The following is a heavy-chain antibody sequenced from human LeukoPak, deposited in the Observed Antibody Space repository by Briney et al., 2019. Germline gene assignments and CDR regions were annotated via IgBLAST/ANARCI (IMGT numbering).Heavy chain of an antibody. Sequence: NASQTLSLTCTVSGGSISSGGYYWSSIRQHPGKGLEWIGYIYYSGTTYYNPSLKSRLTISVDTSKNQFSLKLSSVTAADTAVYYCAREYSYSYYFDYWGQGTLVTVSS. CDR1: GGSISSGGYY. J-gene: IGHJ4*02. D-gene: IGHD5-18*01. CDR2: IYYSGTT. CDR3: AREYSYSYYFDY. V-gene: IGHV4-31*03.